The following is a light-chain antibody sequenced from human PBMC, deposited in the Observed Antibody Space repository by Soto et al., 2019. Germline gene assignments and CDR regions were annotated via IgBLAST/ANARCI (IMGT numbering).Light chain of an antibody. CDR3: AAWDDNLNGFWV. V-gene: IGLV1-44*01. Sequence: QSVLTQPPSASGTPGQRVTISCSGSSSNIGSNTVNWYQQLPGTAPKLLIYSNNQRPSGVPDRFSGSKSGTSASLAISGLQSEDEADYYCAAWDDNLNGFWVFGGGTKVTVL. CDR1: SSNIGSNT. CDR2: SNN. J-gene: IGLJ3*02.